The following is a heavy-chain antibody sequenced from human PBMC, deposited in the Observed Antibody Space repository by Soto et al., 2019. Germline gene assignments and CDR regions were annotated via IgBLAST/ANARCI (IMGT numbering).Heavy chain of an antibody. Sequence: GSLRLSCAASGFTVSSNYMSWVRQAPGKGLEWVSVIYSGGSTYYADSVKGRFTISRDNSKNTLYLQMNSLRAEDTAVYYCARDPIVMPYYGMDVWGQGTTVTVSS. D-gene: IGHD2-15*01. V-gene: IGHV3-66*01. CDR2: IYSGGST. J-gene: IGHJ6*02. CDR3: ARDPIVMPYYGMDV. CDR1: GFTVSSNY.